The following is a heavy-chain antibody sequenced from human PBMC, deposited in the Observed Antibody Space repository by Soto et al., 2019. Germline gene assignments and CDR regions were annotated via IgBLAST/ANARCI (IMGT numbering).Heavy chain of an antibody. D-gene: IGHD2-2*01. CDR1: GGTFSSYS. CDR3: ARDRFGFSSTSCCTFDY. V-gene: IGHV1-69*13. Sequence: ASVNVSCKTSGGTFSSYSISWVRQAPGQGLEWMGGIIPIFGTANYAQKFQGRVTITADESTSTAYMELSSLRSEDTAVYYCARDRFGFSSTSCCTFDYWGQGTLVTVSS. J-gene: IGHJ4*02. CDR2: IIPIFGTA.